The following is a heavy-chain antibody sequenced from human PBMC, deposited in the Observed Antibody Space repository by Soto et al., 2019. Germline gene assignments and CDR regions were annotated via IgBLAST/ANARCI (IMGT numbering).Heavy chain of an antibody. CDR2: MNPRSGNT. CDR1: GYTFTSYD. CDR3: ATEVGSRIDY. Sequence: QVQLVQSGAEVKKPGASVKVSCKASGYTFTSYDINWVRQATGQGLEWMGWMNPRSGNTGYAQKFQGRVTMTRNTSIGTAYMGRSSLRAEDTAMYYWATEVGSRIDYWGQGTLVTVSS. J-gene: IGHJ4*02. V-gene: IGHV1-8*01. D-gene: IGHD6-13*01.